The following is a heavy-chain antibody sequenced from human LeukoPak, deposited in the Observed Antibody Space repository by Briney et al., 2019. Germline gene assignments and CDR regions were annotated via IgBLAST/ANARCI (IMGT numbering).Heavy chain of an antibody. D-gene: IGHD5-12*01. CDR2: IYYSGST. CDR1: GGSISSSSYY. CDR3: VGGWVDYYFDY. J-gene: IGHJ4*02. Sequence: SETLSLTCTVSGGSISSSSYYWGWIRQPPGKGLEWIGSIYYSGSTYYNPSLKSRVTISVDTSKNQFSLKLRSVTAADTAVYYCVGGWVDYYFDYWGQGTPVTVPS. V-gene: IGHV4-39*07.